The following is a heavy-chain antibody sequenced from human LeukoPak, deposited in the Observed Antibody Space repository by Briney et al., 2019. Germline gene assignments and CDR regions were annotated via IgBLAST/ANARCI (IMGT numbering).Heavy chain of an antibody. V-gene: IGHV5-51*01. CDR2: IYPGDSDS. CDR3: ARARYCSGGRCYFDY. Sequence: TGESLKISCKGSGYSFTSYWIGWVRQMPGKGLEWMGIIYPGDSDSRYSPSFRGQVTISADKSISTAYLQWSSLKASDTAMYYCARARYCSGGRCYFDYWGQGTLVTVSS. CDR1: GYSFTSYW. J-gene: IGHJ4*02. D-gene: IGHD2-15*01.